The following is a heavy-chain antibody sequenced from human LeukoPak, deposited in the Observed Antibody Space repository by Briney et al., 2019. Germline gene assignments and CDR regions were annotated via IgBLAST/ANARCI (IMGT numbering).Heavy chain of an antibody. D-gene: IGHD5-18*01. CDR3: ARDIPPSDTAMVSNAFDI. CDR2: IYHSGST. Sequence: PSETLSLTCTVSGGSISSGGYYWSWIRQPPGKGLEWIGYIYHSGSTYYNPSLKSRVTISVDRSKNQFSLKLSSVTAADTAVYYCARDIPPSDTAMVSNAFDIWGQGTRVTVSS. CDR1: GGSISSGGYY. V-gene: IGHV4-30-2*01. J-gene: IGHJ3*02.